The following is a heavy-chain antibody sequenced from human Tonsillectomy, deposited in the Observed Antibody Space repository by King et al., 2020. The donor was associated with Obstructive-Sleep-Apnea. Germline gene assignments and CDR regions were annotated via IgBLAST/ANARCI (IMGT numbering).Heavy chain of an antibody. CDR3: ARTPQYYNILTGYYDY. Sequence: HVQLVESEGGVVQPGRSLRLSCAASGFTFTDYGMHWVRQAPGKGLEWVAVVWYDGGDKYYADSVRGRFAISRDNSKNMVYLHMNSLRAEDTAVYYCARTPQYYNILTGYYDYWGQGTLVTVSS. D-gene: IGHD3-9*01. J-gene: IGHJ4*02. V-gene: IGHV3-33*01. CDR1: GFTFTDYG. CDR2: VWYDGGDK.